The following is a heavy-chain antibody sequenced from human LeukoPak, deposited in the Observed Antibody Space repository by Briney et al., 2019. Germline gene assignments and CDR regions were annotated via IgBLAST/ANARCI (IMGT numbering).Heavy chain of an antibody. CDR1: GGSISSGGYY. Sequence: SETLSLTCTVSGGSISSGGYYWSWIRQHPGKGLEWIGYIYYSGSTNYNPSLKSRVTISVDTSKNQFSLKLSSVTAADTAVYYCARALNYYGSGSYYAISPPDAFDIWGQGTMVTVSS. CDR2: IYYSGST. D-gene: IGHD3-10*01. V-gene: IGHV4-61*08. J-gene: IGHJ3*02. CDR3: ARALNYYGSGSYYAISPPDAFDI.